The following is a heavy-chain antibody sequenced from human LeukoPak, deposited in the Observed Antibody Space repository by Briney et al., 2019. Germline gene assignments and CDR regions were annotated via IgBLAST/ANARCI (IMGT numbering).Heavy chain of an antibody. CDR1: GYTFTDYY. J-gene: IGHJ4*02. Sequence: ASVKVSCKASGYTFTDYYMHWVRQAPGQGPEWMGWINPNNGGTYSTQKFQGWVSMTRETSISTAYMELSRLTSDDTAVYYCARANPLHCSSTSCLFDYWGQGSLVTVSS. V-gene: IGHV1-2*04. CDR3: ARANPLHCSSTSCLFDY. CDR2: INPNNGGT. D-gene: IGHD2-2*01.